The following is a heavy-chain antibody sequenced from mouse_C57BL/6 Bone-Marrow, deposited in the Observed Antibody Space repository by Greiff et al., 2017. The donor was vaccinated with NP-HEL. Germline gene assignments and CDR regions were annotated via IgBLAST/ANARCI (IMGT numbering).Heavy chain of an antibody. CDR3: ARQGQDWWYFDV. J-gene: IGHJ1*03. CDR2: ISNLAYSI. V-gene: IGHV5-15*01. CDR1: GFTFSDYG. Sequence: EVQGVESGGGLVQPGGSLKLSCAASGFTFSDYGMAWVRQAPRKGPEWVAFISNLAYSIYYADTVTGRFTISRENAKNTLYLEMSSLRSEDTAMYYCARQGQDWWYFDVWGTGTTVTVSS. D-gene: IGHD4-1*01.